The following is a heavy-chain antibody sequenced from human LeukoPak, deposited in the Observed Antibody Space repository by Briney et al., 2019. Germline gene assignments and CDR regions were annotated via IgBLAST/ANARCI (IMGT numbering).Heavy chain of an antibody. CDR3: ARDGPLLAAGAFDI. CDR2: ISAYNGNT. J-gene: IGHJ3*02. V-gene: IGHV1-18*01. Sequence: GASVKVSCKASGYTFTSYGISWVRQAPGQGLEWMGWISAYNGNTNYTQKLQGRVTMTTDTSTSTAYMELRSLRSDDTAVYYCARDGPLLAAGAFDIWGQGTMVTVSS. D-gene: IGHD6-13*01. CDR1: GYTFTSYG.